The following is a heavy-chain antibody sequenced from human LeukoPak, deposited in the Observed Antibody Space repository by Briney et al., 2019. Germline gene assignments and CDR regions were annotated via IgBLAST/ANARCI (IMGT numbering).Heavy chain of an antibody. CDR2: ISGSGGTT. CDR1: GFTFSSYA. V-gene: IGHV3-23*01. CDR3: SVVAVGASAGAFDI. J-gene: IGHJ3*02. Sequence: QAGGSLRLSCAASGFTFSSYAMSWVRQAPGKGLEWVSAISGSGGTTYYADSVKGRFTISRDNSKNTLYLQMNSLRAEDTAVYYCSVVAVGASAGAFDIWGQGTMVTVSS. D-gene: IGHD6-19*01.